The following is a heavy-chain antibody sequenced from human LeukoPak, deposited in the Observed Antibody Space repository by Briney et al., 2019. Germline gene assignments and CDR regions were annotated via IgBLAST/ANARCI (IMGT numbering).Heavy chain of an antibody. D-gene: IGHD7-27*01. CDR2: ISSSGSTI. V-gene: IGHV3-48*03. CDR3: GRGHWGLDY. J-gene: IGHJ4*02. Sequence: GGSLRLSCAASGFTFSSYEMNWVRQTPGKGLEWVSYISSSGSTIYYADSVKGRFTTSRDNAKSSLYLQMNSLRAEDTAVYYCGRGHWGLDYWGQGALVTVSS. CDR1: GFTFSSYE.